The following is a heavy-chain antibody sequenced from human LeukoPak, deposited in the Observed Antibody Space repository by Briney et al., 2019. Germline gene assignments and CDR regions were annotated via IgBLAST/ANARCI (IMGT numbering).Heavy chain of an antibody. J-gene: IGHJ4*02. V-gene: IGHV5-51*01. CDR3: ARRGYSYGHGGGFFDY. CDR2: IYPGDSDT. Sequence: GESLKISCKGSGSSFTSYWIGWVRQMPGKGLEWMGIIYPGDSDTRYSPSFQGQVTISADKSISTAYLQWSSLRASDTAMYYCARRGYSYGHGGGFFDYWGQGTLVTVSS. D-gene: IGHD5-18*01. CDR1: GSSFTSYW.